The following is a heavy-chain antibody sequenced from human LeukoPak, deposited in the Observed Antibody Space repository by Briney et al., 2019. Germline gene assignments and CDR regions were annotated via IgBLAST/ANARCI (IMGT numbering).Heavy chain of an antibody. CDR3: AKDGRAVAGTGLDY. CDR1: GFIFSKYA. D-gene: IGHD6-19*01. CDR2: ISGSGGAT. Sequence: GGSLRLSCAASGFIFSKYAMNWVRQAPEKGLEWVSAISGSGGATDYADSVKGRFTISRDNSNNTVFLGMNSLRAEDTAVYYCAKDGRAVAGTGLDYWGLGTLVTVSS. J-gene: IGHJ4*02. V-gene: IGHV3-23*01.